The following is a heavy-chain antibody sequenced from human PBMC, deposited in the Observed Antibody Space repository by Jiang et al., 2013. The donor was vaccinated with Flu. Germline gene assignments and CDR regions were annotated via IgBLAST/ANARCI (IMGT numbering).Heavy chain of an antibody. CDR3: ARGGYCTGGTCYLLNAFDI. J-gene: IGHJ3*02. D-gene: IGHD2-8*02. CDR2: IVSSGSTI. Sequence: VQLVESGGGLAQPGGSLRLSCAASGFTFRSHEMNWVRQAPGKGLEWVSYIVSSGSTIYYADSVKGRFTISRDNAKNSLYLQMNNLRGEDTAVYYCARGGYCTGGTCYLLNAFDIWGQGTMVTVSS. V-gene: IGHV3-48*03. CDR1: GFTFRSHE.